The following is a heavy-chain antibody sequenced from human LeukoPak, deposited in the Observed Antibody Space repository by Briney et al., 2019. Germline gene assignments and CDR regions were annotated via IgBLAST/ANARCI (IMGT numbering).Heavy chain of an antibody. D-gene: IGHD4-17*01. CDR2: ISSNGGST. J-gene: IGHJ3*02. CDR3: ARGLDYGDYGRYAFDI. Sequence: GGSLRLSCAASGFPFSSYVMHWVRQAPGKGREYVSAISSNGGSTYYVNSVKGRFTISRDNSKNTLYLQMGRLRAEEMAVYYCARGLDYGDYGRYAFDIWGQGTMVTVSS. CDR1: GFPFSSYV. V-gene: IGHV3-64*01.